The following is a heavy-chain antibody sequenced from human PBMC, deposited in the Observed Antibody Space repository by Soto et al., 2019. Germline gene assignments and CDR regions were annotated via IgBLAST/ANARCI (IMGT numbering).Heavy chain of an antibody. D-gene: IGHD3-16*01. CDR2: IYYSGNT. CDR1: GGSISSAGYY. V-gene: IGHV4-31*03. CDR3: ARESACTTPGDCEL. Sequence: QVQLQESGPGLVKPSQTLSLTCSVSGGSISSAGYYWTWIRQHPGKGLEWIGYIYYSGNTYYSPSLKSRVSVSVATSKNHCSLKLSSVTAADTAVYYCARESACTTPGDCELWGRGTLVTVSS. J-gene: IGHJ2*01.